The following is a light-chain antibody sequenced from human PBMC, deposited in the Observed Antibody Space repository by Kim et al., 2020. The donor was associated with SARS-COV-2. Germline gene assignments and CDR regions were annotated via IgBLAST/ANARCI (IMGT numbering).Light chain of an antibody. CDR1: QGISNY. CDR2: AAS. CDR3: QKYYTAPLT. V-gene: IGKV1-27*01. J-gene: IGKJ3*01. Sequence: ASVGARVTIPCRASQGISNYLAWYQQKPGKVPKLLVYAASTLQPGVPSRFRGSGSGTDFTLTISTLQPEDVATYYCQKYYTAPLTFGPGTKVAIK.